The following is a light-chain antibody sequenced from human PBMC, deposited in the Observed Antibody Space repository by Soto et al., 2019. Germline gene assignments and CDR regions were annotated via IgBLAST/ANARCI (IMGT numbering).Light chain of an antibody. CDR1: SSNIGGRT. J-gene: IGLJ3*02. CDR2: VNN. Sequence: QSVLIQPPSVSGTPGQRVNISCSGSSSNIGGRTVNWYQQVPGTAPKLLIYVNNQRPSGVPDRFSGSKSGTSASLAISGLQSEDESDYFCAAWDDSLNGWVFGGGTKLTVL. V-gene: IGLV1-44*01. CDR3: AAWDDSLNGWV.